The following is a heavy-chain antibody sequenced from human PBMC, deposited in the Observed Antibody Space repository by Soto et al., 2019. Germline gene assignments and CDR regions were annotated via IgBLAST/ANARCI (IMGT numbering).Heavy chain of an antibody. Sequence: SVKVSCKASCYIFTSDGFSWVRQAPGQGLEWMGWISGYNGNTNYAQKFQGRVTMTTETSTRTAYMELSRLRSDDTAVYYCARIPHNFNWVPYGLDVWGQGTTVTGSS. CDR3: ARIPHNFNWVPYGLDV. CDR2: ISGYNGNT. V-gene: IGHV1-18*04. D-gene: IGHD3-9*01. CDR1: CYIFTSDG. J-gene: IGHJ6*02.